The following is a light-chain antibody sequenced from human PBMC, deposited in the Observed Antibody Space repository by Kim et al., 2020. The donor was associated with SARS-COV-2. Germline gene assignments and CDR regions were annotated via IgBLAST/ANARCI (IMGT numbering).Light chain of an antibody. CDR2: DVS. V-gene: IGLV2-11*01. Sequence: QSALTQPRSVSGSPGQSVTISCTGTNSDVGAYNYVSWYQQHPGKAPKLIIYDVSKRPSGVPDRFSGSKSGNTASLTISGLQAENEADYYCSSYAGSYTLVFGGGTQLTVL. J-gene: IGLJ2*01. CDR3: SSYAGSYTLV. CDR1: NSDVGAYNY.